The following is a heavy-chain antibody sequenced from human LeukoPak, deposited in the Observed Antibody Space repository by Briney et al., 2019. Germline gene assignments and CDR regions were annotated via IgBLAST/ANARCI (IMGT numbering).Heavy chain of an antibody. CDR2: ISSSSSYI. Sequence: PGGSLRLSCAASGFTFSSYSMNWVRQAPGKGLEWVSSISSSSSYIYYADSVKGRFTISRDNAKNSLYLQMNSLRAEDTAVYYCARDLFEQYYYGMGVWGQGTTVTVSS. CDR3: ARDLFEQYYYGMGV. CDR1: GFTFSSYS. J-gene: IGHJ6*02. V-gene: IGHV3-21*01. D-gene: IGHD2-21*01.